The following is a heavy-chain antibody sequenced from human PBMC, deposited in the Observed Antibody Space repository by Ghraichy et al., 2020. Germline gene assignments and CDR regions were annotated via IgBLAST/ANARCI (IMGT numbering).Heavy chain of an antibody. CDR1: GFTFRTYD. V-gene: IGHV3-13*01. CDR2: IATTGDT. J-gene: IGHJ6*02. Sequence: GESLNISCAASGFTFRTYDMHWVRQATGKGLEWVSAIATTGDTYYPGSVKGRFTISRENAKNSLYLQMNSLGAGDTAVYYCARADPSYYGMDVWGQGTTVTVSS. CDR3: ARADPSYYGMDV.